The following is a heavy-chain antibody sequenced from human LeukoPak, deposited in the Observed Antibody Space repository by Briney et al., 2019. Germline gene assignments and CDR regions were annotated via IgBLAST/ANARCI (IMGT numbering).Heavy chain of an antibody. V-gene: IGHV4-34*01. J-gene: IGHJ6*02. D-gene: IGHD4-17*01. CDR2: INHSGGT. CDR1: GGSLSGFY. CDR3: ATTRPGPTYFYYGLGV. Sequence: SETLSLTCAVYGGSLSGFYWSWIRQPPGKGLGWIGEINHSGGTNFNPSLKSRVTISVDTSKSHFSLRLSSVTGADTAVYYCATTRPGPTYFYYGLGVWGQGTTVTVSS.